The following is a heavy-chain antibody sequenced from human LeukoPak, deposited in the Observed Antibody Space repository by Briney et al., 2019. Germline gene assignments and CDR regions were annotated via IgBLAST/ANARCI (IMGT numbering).Heavy chain of an antibody. CDR3: ARDGVNYGDY. CDR1: GFPFSRYA. J-gene: IGHJ4*02. Sequence: GGSLRLSCAASGFPFSRYAKHCVRHAPGKGLEWVSSISSSSSYIYDADSVEGRFTISRDNAKNSLYLQMNSLRAEDTAVYYCARDGVNYGDYWGQGTLVTVSS. CDR2: ISSSSSYI. D-gene: IGHD3-3*01. V-gene: IGHV3-21*01.